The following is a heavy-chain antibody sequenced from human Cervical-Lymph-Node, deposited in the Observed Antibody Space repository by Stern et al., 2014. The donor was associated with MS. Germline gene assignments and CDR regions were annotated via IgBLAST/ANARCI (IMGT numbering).Heavy chain of an antibody. CDR1: GDSINSGSFY. J-gene: IGHJ4*02. CDR3: ASGYRFFDY. D-gene: IGHD5-18*01. CDR2: IWPSGSA. Sequence: QVQLVESGPGLVKPSQTLSLTCTVSGDSINSGSFYWSWIRQPAGKGLEWIGRIWPSGSAFYFPSLKSRAAISIETAKNQFSLKLPSVTAADTAIYFCASGYRFFDYWGQGILVTVSS. V-gene: IGHV4-61*02.